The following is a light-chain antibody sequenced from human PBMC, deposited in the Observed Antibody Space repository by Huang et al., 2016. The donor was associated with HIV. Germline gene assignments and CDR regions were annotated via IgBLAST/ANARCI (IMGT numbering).Light chain of an antibody. CDR1: QSINSY. Sequence: DIQMTQSPSSLSASVGDRVTITCRASQSINSYLKWYQQKPGKAPKGLIYAASSLQRGVPARFSGSGSGTDFTLTINSLQTEDFAIYDCQQIYNTPLTCGGGTRLEIK. J-gene: IGKJ4*01. CDR3: QQIYNTPLT. V-gene: IGKV1-39*01. CDR2: AAS.